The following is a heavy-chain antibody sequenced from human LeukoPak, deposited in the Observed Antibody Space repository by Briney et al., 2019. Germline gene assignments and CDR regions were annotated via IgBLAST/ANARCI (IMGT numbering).Heavy chain of an antibody. V-gene: IGHV4-34*01. J-gene: IGHJ4*02. CDR3: ASRAPPAAY. CDR1: GGSFSGYY. CDR2: INHSGST. D-gene: IGHD6-13*01. Sequence: SETLSLTCAVYGGSFSGYYWSWIRQPPGKGLEWIGEINHSGSTNHNPSLKSRVTISVDTSKNQFSLKLSSVTAADTAVYYCASRAPPAAYWGQGTLVTVSS.